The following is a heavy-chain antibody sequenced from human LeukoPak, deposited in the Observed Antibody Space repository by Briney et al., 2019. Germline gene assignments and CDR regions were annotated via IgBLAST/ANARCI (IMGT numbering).Heavy chain of an antibody. CDR3: AKGNIVLMVYAPSVDY. J-gene: IGHJ4*02. V-gene: IGHV3-23*01. Sequence: GGSLRLSCEASGFTFSSYAMSWVRQAPGKGLEWVSAISGSGGSTYYADSVKGRFTISRDNSKNTLYLQMNSLRAEDTAVYYCAKGNIVLMVYAPSVDYWGQGTLVTVSS. CDR1: GFTFSSYA. D-gene: IGHD2-8*01. CDR2: ISGSGGST.